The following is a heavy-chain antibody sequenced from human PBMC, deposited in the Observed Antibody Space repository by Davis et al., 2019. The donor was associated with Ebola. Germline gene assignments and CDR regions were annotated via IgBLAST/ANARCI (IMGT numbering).Heavy chain of an antibody. CDR2: INPSGGST. D-gene: IGHD2-15*01. Sequence: AASVKVSCKASGYTFTSYYMHWVRQAPGQGLEWMGIINPSGGSTNYAQKFQGRVTMTRDTSTSTVYMELSSLRSEDTAVYYCARRLYCGGGSCYEYYYGMDVWGQGTTVTVSS. CDR3: ARRLYCGGGSCYEYYYGMDV. CDR1: GYTFTSYY. V-gene: IGHV1-46*01. J-gene: IGHJ6*02.